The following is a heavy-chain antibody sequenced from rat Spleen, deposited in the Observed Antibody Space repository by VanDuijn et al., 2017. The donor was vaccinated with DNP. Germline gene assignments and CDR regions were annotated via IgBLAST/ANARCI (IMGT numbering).Heavy chain of an antibody. Sequence: EVQLVESGGGLVQPGRSMKLSCTVSGFTFTDFYLAWVRQAPKKGLEWVASVSHEGTSTYYRDSVKGRFTISRDNANSTLYLQMDSLRSENTATYYCARHAGFDYWGQGVVVTVSS. J-gene: IGHJ2*01. CDR2: VSHEGTST. V-gene: IGHV5-22*01. CDR1: GFTFTDFY. CDR3: ARHAGFDY.